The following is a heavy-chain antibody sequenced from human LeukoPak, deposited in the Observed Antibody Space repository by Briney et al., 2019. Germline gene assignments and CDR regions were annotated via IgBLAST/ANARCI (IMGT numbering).Heavy chain of an antibody. CDR3: ARSRGSMYSSIWYRLKYYYMDV. D-gene: IGHD6-13*01. Sequence: SETLSLTRTVSGGSLSSHYWSWIRQPPGKGLGWIGHIYYSGSTNYPPSLKRRVTISVDTSKKQFSLKLSSVTAADTAVYYCARSRGSMYSSIWYRLKYYYMDVWGKGTTVTVSS. V-gene: IGHV4-59*11. J-gene: IGHJ6*03. CDR2: IYYSGST. CDR1: GGSLSSHY.